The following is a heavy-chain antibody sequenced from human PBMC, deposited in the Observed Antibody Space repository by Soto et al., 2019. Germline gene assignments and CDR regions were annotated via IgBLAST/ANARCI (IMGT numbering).Heavy chain of an antibody. Sequence: QVQLQQWGAGLLKPSETLSLTCAVYGGSFSGYYWIWIRQPPGKGLEWIGEIQHSGSTNYNPSLKIRVTTSVDTSKNQFSLKLSSVTAADTAVYYCAGVSHMVFLDYWGQGTLVTVSA. CDR1: GGSFSGYY. CDR2: IQHSGST. D-gene: IGHD2-8*01. CDR3: AGVSHMVFLDY. V-gene: IGHV4-34*01. J-gene: IGHJ4*02.